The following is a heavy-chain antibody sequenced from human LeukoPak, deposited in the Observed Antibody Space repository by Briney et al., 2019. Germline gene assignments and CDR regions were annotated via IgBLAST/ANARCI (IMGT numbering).Heavy chain of an antibody. CDR3: ARDEVVPACFDY. J-gene: IGHJ4*02. V-gene: IGHV3-23*01. Sequence: GGSLRLSCAASGFTFSSYAMSWVRQAPGKGLEWVSAISGNGGGTYYADSVKGRFTISRDNSKNTLYLQMNSLRADDTAVYYCARDEVVPACFDYWGQGTLVTVSS. CDR1: GFTFSSYA. CDR2: ISGNGGGT. D-gene: IGHD2-2*01.